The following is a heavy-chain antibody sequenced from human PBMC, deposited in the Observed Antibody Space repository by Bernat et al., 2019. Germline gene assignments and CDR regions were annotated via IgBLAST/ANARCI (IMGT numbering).Heavy chain of an antibody. V-gene: IGHV4-34*01. CDR3: ARGVPIFGVVIYYFDY. Sequence: QVQLQQWGAGLLKPSETLSLTCAVYGGSFSGYYWSWIRQPPGQGLEWIGEINHSGSTNYNPSLKSRVTISVDTSKNQFSLKLSSVTAADTAVYYCARGVPIFGVVIYYFDYWGQGTLVTVSS. CDR2: INHSGST. D-gene: IGHD3-3*01. CDR1: GGSFSGYY. J-gene: IGHJ4*02.